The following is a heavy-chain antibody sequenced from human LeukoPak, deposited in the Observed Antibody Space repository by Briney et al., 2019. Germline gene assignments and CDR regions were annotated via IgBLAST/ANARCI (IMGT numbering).Heavy chain of an antibody. CDR2: IYTSGST. CDR3: ARGGSHWFDP. J-gene: IGHJ5*02. V-gene: IGHV4-61*02. Sequence: SETLSLTCTVSGGSISGGSYYWSWIRQPAGKGLEWIGRIYTSGSTNYNPSLKSRVTISVDTSKNQFSLKLSSVTAADTAVYYCARGGSHWFDPWGQGTLVTVSS. D-gene: IGHD3-10*01. CDR1: GGSISGGSYY.